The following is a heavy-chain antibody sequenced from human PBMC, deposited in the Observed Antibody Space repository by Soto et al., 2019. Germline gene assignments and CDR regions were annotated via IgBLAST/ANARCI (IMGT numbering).Heavy chain of an antibody. CDR3: ARNTLGYCSGGSCYHWYYYYGMDV. Sequence: QLQLQESGPGLVKPSETLSLTCTVSGGSISSSSYYWGWIRQPPGKGLEWIGSIYYSGSTYYNPSLKSRVTISVDTSKNQFSLKLSSVTAADTAVYYCARNTLGYCSGGSCYHWYYYYGMDVWGQGTTVTVSS. CDR1: GGSISSSSYY. V-gene: IGHV4-39*01. J-gene: IGHJ6*02. D-gene: IGHD2-15*01. CDR2: IYYSGST.